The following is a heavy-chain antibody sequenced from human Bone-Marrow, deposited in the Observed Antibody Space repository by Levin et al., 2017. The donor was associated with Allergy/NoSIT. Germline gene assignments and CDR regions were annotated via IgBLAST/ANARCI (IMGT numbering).Heavy chain of an antibody. D-gene: IGHD2-15*01. CDR3: ARDRYCSGGSCGKINWFDP. Sequence: PGGSLRLSCAASGFTFSNYWMTWVRQAPGKGLEWVANIKEDESEKYYVDSVRGRFTISRDNAKNSLYLQMNSLRAEDTAMYYCARDRYCSGGSCGKINWFDPWGQGTLVTVSS. CDR2: IKEDESEK. CDR1: GFTFSNYW. J-gene: IGHJ5*02. V-gene: IGHV3-7*01.